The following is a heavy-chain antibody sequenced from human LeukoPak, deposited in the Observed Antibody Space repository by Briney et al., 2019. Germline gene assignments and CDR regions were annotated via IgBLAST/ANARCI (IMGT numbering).Heavy chain of an antibody. CDR3: ARGLHDRSWYGAH. CDR1: GFTFSTHG. V-gene: IGHV3-30*19. CDR2: LPPDGSYQ. J-gene: IGHJ4*02. Sequence: GGSLRLSCTASGFTFSTHGMQWARQAPGKGLEWVALLPPDGSYQYYADSLKGRFTISRDNFKNALYLQMNSLRLEDTAVYYCARGLHDRSWYGAHWGQGTLLSVSS. D-gene: IGHD6-13*01.